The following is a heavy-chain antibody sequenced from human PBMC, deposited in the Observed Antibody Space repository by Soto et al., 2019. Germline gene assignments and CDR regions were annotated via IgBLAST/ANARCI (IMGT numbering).Heavy chain of an antibody. CDR2: IGATGDT. CDR3: AGGSYDGMDV. V-gene: IGHV3-13*01. CDR1: GLTFSNYD. D-gene: IGHD3-16*01. Sequence: EVQLVESGGGLVQPGGSLRLSCAASGLTFSNYDMHWVRQATGKGLEWVSTIGATGDTSYAGSVKGRFTVSRESAKNSLYPRMNTRRAGDTAVYCCAGGSYDGMDVWGQGTTVTVSS. J-gene: IGHJ6*02.